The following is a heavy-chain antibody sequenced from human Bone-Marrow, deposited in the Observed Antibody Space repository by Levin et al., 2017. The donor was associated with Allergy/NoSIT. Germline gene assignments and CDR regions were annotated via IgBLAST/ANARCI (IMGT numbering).Heavy chain of an antibody. CDR3: ARGPTLRYSAGWYPLDY. J-gene: IGHJ4*02. Sequence: ASVKVSCQTSGYTFTTYGITWIRQAPGQGLEWMGWISPYNGDTNYAQNLQGRLTLTTDTSATTAYMDLRNLKSNDTAVYFCARGPTLRYSAGWYPLDYWGQGTLVTVSS. CDR2: ISPYNGDT. CDR1: GYTFTTYG. D-gene: IGHD6-19*01. V-gene: IGHV1-18*01.